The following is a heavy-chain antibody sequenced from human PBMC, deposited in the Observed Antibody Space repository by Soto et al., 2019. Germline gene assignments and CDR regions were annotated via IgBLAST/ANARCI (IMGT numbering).Heavy chain of an antibody. V-gene: IGHV3-7*05. Sequence: EVQLVESGGGLVQSGESLRLSCSASGFNFGGYWMNWVRQAPGKGLEWVANIRPDGSEKNYADSVKGRFTISRDNAKNSMYLQMNILSADDTAVYYCASNNHSIYWGQGALVTVSS. J-gene: IGHJ4*02. CDR2: IRPDGSEK. CDR1: GFNFGGYW. CDR3: ASNNHSIY. D-gene: IGHD3-3*02.